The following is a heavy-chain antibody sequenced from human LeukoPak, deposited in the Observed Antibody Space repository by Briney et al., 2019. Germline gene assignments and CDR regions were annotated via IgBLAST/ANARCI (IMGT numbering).Heavy chain of an antibody. D-gene: IGHD3-10*01. J-gene: IGHJ6*02. V-gene: IGHV5-51*01. CDR1: GYSFTSQW. CDR2: IYPADSDT. Sequence: PGESLKISCKGSGYSFTSQWIGWVRQMPGKGLEWMGIIYPADSDTKYSPSFQGQVTISVDKSISTAYLQWSSLKASGTAIYYCARWMFYYGSGVFHYHGMDVWGQGTTVTVSS. CDR3: ARWMFYYGSGVFHYHGMDV.